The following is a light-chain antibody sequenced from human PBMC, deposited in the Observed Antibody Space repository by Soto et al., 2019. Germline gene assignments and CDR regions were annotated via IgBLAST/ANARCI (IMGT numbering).Light chain of an antibody. V-gene: IGKV3-11*01. Sequence: ENVLTQAPATLSLSPGERATLSCRASQSVSSYLAWYQQKPGQAPRLLIYDASNRATGIPARFSGSGSGTDFTLTISSLEPEDFAVYYCQQRSNWPPSLTFGGGTKVDIK. J-gene: IGKJ4*01. CDR1: QSVSSY. CDR2: DAS. CDR3: QQRSNWPPSLT.